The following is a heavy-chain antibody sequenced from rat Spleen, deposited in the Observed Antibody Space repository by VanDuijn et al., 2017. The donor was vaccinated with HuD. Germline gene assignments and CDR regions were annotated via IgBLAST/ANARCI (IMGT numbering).Heavy chain of an antibody. CDR1: GFTFKNYG. CDR2: ISPSGGST. J-gene: IGHJ2*01. D-gene: IGHD1-9*01. V-gene: IGHV5-19*01. Sequence: EVQLVESGGGLVQPGRSLKVSCAASGFTFKNYGMHWIRQAPTKGLEWVASISPSGGSTYYPDSVKGRFTISRDNAENTVYLQMNSLRSEDTATYYCAKGYGYKFDYWGQGVMVTVSS. CDR3: AKGYGYKFDY.